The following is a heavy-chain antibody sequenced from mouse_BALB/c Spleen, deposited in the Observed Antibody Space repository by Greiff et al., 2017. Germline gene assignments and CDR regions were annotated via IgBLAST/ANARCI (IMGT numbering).Heavy chain of an antibody. CDR1: GYSFTGYT. CDR2: INPYNGGT. J-gene: IGHJ4*01. Sequence: VVEPGASMKISCKASGYSFTGYTMNWVKQSHGKNLEWIGLINPYNGGTSYNQKFKGKATLTVDKSSSTAYMELLSLTSEDSAVYYCARSLLLNPSTSTMLTREAMDYWGQGTSVTVSS. CDR3: ARSLLLNPSTSTMLTREAMDY. D-gene: IGHD2-2*01. V-gene: IGHV1-26*01.